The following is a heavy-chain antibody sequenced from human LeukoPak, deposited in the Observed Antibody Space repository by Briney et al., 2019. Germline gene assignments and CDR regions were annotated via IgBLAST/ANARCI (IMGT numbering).Heavy chain of an antibody. J-gene: IGHJ4*02. V-gene: IGHV3-21*01. CDR2: ISSGSNYI. CDR1: GGSISSYY. CDR3: ARDGWPGSSYYRPFDY. D-gene: IGHD3-10*01. Sequence: ETLSLTCTVSGGSISSYYWSWIRQTPGKGLEWVSSISSGSNYIYYADSVKGRFIISRDNAENSLHLQMNSLRAEDTAVYYCARDGWPGSSYYRPFDYWGQGTLVTVSS.